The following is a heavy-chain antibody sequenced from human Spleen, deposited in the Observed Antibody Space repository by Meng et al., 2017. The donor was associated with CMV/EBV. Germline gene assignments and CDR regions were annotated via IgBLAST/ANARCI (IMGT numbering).Heavy chain of an antibody. V-gene: IGHV4-34*01. J-gene: IGHJ4*02. CDR1: GGSFSSYY. CDR2: INHSGST. D-gene: IGHD3-16*01. CDR3: ARGASYGPHYFDY. Sequence: TCAVYGGSFSSYYWSWIRQPPGKGLEWIGEINHSGSTIYNPSLKSRVTISVDTSKNQFSLKLSSVTAADTAVFYCARGASYGPHYFDYWGQGTLVTVSS.